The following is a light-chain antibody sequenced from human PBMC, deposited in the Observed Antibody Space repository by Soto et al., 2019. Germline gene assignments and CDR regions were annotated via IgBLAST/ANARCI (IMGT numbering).Light chain of an antibody. J-gene: IGKJ2*01. Sequence: DSVMTQSPDSLAVSLGARATINCKSSQRGLYGSTNNTYLGWYQQKPGQPPKLLITWESTRESGVPDRFSVSGSGTDFTLTISSLQAESVAVSYCQQYYSNPPTFGQGTKLEIK. CDR2: WES. CDR3: QQYYSNPPT. CDR1: QRGLYGSTNNTY. V-gene: IGKV4-1*01.